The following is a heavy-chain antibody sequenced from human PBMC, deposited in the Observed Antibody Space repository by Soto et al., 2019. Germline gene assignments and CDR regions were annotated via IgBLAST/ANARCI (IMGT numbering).Heavy chain of an antibody. CDR1: GFTFSSYG. D-gene: IGHD3-22*01. J-gene: IGHJ3*02. V-gene: IGHV3-30*18. CDR3: ANLYAIVVETDAFDI. CDR2: ISYDGSNK. Sequence: GESLKISCAASGFTFSSYGMHWVRQAPGKGLEWVAVISYDGSNKYYADSVKGRFTISRDNSKNTLYLQMNSLRAEDTAVYYCANLYAIVVETDAFDIWGQGTMVTVSS.